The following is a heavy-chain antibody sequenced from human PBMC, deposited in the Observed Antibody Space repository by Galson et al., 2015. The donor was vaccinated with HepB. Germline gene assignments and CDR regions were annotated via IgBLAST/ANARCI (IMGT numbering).Heavy chain of an antibody. D-gene: IGHD2-15*01. CDR3: AKDRVRCDGVLLLSD. V-gene: IGHV3-23*01. J-gene: IGHJ4*02. Sequence: SLRLSCAASGFTFSSFAMSWVRQAPGKGLEWVSKMNGDGDGVYYADSVKGRFTISRDNSKNTLYLQMNSLRVEDTAVYYCAKDRVRCDGVLLLSDWGQGTLVTVSS. CDR1: GFTFSSFA. CDR2: MNGDGDGV.